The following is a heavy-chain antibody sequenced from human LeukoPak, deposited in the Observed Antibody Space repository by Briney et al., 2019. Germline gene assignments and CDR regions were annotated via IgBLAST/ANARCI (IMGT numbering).Heavy chain of an antibody. CDR3: TRDSGTYNWLDP. CDR2: IDKKDNLYAT. CDR1: GFTFSGSA. D-gene: IGHD1-26*01. J-gene: IGHJ5*02. Sequence: GGSLKLSCVASGFTFSGSAVHWVRQSSGKGLEWVGHIDKKDNLYATAYAESVKGRFTISRDDSKDTAYLQMDSLKTEDTALYYCTRDSGTYNWLDPWGQGTLVTVSS. V-gene: IGHV3-73*01.